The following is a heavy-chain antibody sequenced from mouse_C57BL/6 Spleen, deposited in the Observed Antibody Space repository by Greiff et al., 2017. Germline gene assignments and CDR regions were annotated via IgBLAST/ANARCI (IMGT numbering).Heavy chain of an antibody. D-gene: IGHD2-1*01. CDR2: IRLKSDNYAT. J-gene: IGHJ1*03. CDR1: GFTFSNYW. CDR3: TSYGNYYFDV. V-gene: IGHV6-3*01. Sequence: EVKVVESGGGLVQPGGSMKLSCVASGFTFSNYWMNWVRQSPEKGLEWVAQIRLKSDNYATHYAEAVKGRFTISRDDSKSSVYLQMNNLRAEDTGIYYCTSYGNYYFDVWGTGTTVTVSS.